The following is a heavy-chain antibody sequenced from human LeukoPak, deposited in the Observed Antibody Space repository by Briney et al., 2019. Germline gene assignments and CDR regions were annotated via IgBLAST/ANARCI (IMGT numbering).Heavy chain of an antibody. Sequence: SETLSLTCAVYGGSFSGYYWSWIRQPPGKGLEWIGEINHSGSTNYNPSLKSRVTISVDTSKNRFSLKLSSVTAADTAVYYCATLRRRRWLQSWGQGTLVTVSS. J-gene: IGHJ4*02. D-gene: IGHD5-24*01. V-gene: IGHV4-34*01. CDR1: GGSFSGYY. CDR3: ATLRRRRWLQS. CDR2: INHSGST.